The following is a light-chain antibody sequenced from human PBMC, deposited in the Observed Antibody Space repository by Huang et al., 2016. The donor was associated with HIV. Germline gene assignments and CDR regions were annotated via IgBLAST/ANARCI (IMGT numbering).Light chain of an antibody. CDR3: HQRHNWLT. CDR1: QRVARH. Sequence: EVVLTQSPAAMSVSLGQGVTLSCRASQRVARHVAWYHPKPGQAPRLLIYETFKRAAGTPARFSGSGSGTHFTLTISSLEPDDMGTFYCHQRHNWLTFGGGTKVEIK. V-gene: IGKV3-11*01. J-gene: IGKJ4*01. CDR2: ETF.